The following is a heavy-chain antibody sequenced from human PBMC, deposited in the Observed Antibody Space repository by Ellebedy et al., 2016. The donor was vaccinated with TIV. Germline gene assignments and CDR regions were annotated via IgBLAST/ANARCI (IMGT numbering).Heavy chain of an antibody. CDR3: VKDKRWFGDIEPAVYSGMDV. V-gene: IGHV3-64*05. Sequence: PGGSLRLSCAASGFTFSSYSMNWVRQAPGKGLEYVAYISGDGGRTYYADSVKDRFTISRDNSKNTLYVQMSSLRAEDPAVYYCVKDKRWFGDIEPAVYSGMDVWGPGTTVVVSS. CDR2: ISGDGGRT. J-gene: IGHJ6*02. D-gene: IGHD3-10*01. CDR1: GFTFSSYS.